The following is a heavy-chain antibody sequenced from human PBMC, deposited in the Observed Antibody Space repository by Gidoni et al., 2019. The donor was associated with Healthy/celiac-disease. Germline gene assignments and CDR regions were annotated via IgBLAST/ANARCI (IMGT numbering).Heavy chain of an antibody. CDR1: GFPFSSYA. CDR2: SSGSGGST. J-gene: IGHJ4*02. V-gene: IGHV3-23*04. D-gene: IGHD3-22*01. Sequence: EVQLVDSGGGLVQPGGSLSFPGAASGFPFSSYAMSWVRPAPGKGLGWVSASSGSGGSTYYADSVKGRFTISRDNSKNTLYLQMNSLRAEDTAVYYCAKGEDYYDSSGLFDYWGQVTLVTVSS. CDR3: AKGEDYYDSSGLFDY.